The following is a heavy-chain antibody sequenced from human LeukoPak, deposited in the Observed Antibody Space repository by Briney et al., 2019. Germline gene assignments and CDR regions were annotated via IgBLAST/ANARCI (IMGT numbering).Heavy chain of an antibody. V-gene: IGHV4-30-4*01. Sequence: SQTLSLTCTVSGGSISSGDYYWSWIRQPPGKGLEWLGYIYYSGTTYYQPSLESRLTISADTSKNQFSLKVTSVTAADTAIYYCARAYTSGPSFDYWGQGTLVTVSS. CDR2: IYYSGTT. D-gene: IGHD6-19*01. J-gene: IGHJ4*02. CDR3: ARAYTSGPSFDY. CDR1: GGSISSGDYY.